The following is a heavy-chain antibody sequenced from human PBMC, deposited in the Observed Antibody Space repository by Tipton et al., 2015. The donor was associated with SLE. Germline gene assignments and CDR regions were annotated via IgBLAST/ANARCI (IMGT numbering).Heavy chain of an antibody. D-gene: IGHD1-1*01. CDR3: ARSVQLERRPFDY. CDR1: GFTFSTYA. J-gene: IGHJ4*02. V-gene: IGHV3-23*01. Sequence: SLRLSCAASGFTFSTYAMHWVRQAPGKGLEWVSSINGGGGNTYYADSLRGRFTISRDNSKNTLYLQMNSLRAEDTAVYYCARSVQLERRPFDYWGQGTLVTVSS. CDR2: INGGGGNT.